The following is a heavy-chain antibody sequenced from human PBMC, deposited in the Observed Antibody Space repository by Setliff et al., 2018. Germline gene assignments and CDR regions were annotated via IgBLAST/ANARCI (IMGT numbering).Heavy chain of an antibody. CDR2: FIPVLSSA. CDR1: GGSFSNYA. J-gene: IGHJ3*02. D-gene: IGHD5-12*01. CDR3: ARWLSSDPFDI. Sequence: SVKVSCKVSGGSFSNYAINWVRQVSGQGLEWMGRFIPVLSSADYSQRFQGRVTFTADESTTTVFMELSSLRSEDTAVYFCARWLSSDPFDIWGQGTVVTVSS. V-gene: IGHV1-69*11.